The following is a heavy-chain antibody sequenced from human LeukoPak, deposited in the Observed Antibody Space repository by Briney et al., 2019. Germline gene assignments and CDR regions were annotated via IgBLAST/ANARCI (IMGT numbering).Heavy chain of an antibody. D-gene: IGHD3-3*01. Sequence: SETLSLTCTVSGGSISSYYWSWIRQPPGKGLEWIGYIYYSGSTNYNPSLKSRVTISVDTSKNQFSLKLSSVTAADTAVYYCARSTHYDFWSGYSSRYFDYWGQGTLVTVSS. CDR1: GGSISSYY. CDR3: ARSTHYDFWSGYSSRYFDY. V-gene: IGHV4-59*01. J-gene: IGHJ4*02. CDR2: IYYSGST.